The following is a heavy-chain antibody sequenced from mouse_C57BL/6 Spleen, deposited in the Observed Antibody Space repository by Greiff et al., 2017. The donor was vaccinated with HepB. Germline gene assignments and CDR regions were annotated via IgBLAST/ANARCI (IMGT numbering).Heavy chain of an antibody. CDR3: ARPYSNYVPFAY. V-gene: IGHV5-9*01. CDR2: ISGGGGNT. J-gene: IGHJ3*01. CDR1: GFTFSSYT. D-gene: IGHD2-5*01. Sequence: EVRLVESGGGLVKPGGSLKLSCAASGFTFSSYTMSWVRQTPEKRLEWVATISGGGGNTYYPDSVKGRFTISRDNAKNTLYLQMSSLRSEDTALYYCARPYSNYVPFAYWGQGTLVTVSA.